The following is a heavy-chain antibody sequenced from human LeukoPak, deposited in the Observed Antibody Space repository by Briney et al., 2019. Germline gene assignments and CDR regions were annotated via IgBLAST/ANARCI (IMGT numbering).Heavy chain of an antibody. D-gene: IGHD6-13*01. V-gene: IGHV3-9*01. CDR1: GFTFDDYA. CDR2: ISWNRGSI. J-gene: IGHJ4*02. CDR3: AKDVGYSSSWYES. Sequence: AGRSLRLSCAASGFTFDDYAMHWVRQAPGKGLEWVSGISWNRGSIGYADSVKGRFTISRDNAKNSLYLQMNSLRAEDTALYYCAKDVGYSSSWYESWGQGTLVTVSS.